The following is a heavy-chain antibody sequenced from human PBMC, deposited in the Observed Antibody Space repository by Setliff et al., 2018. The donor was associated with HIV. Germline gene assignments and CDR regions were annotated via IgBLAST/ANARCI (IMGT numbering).Heavy chain of an antibody. CDR1: GFTFKDFS. CDR3: ARENNRGWHWLDPFDY. Sequence: PGGSLRLSCAASGFTFKDFSMAWVRQAPGKVLEWVSSISHSSRYTYYVDSLKGRFTIARDNAKKSLYLQMNSLRAEDTALYYCARENNRGWHWLDPFDYWGQGTLVTVSS. D-gene: IGHD6-19*01. CDR2: ISHSSRYT. V-gene: IGHV3-21*04. J-gene: IGHJ4*02.